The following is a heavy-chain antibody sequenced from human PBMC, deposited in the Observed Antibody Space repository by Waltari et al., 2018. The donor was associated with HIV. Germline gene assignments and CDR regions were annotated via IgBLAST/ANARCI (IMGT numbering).Heavy chain of an antibody. D-gene: IGHD3-22*01. Sequence: QVQLQQWGAGLVKPAETLSLTCAVYGASLNGYSWNWIRLSPGKGLEWIGKNDSAGNTNYSPSLMRRVSISIDTAKNQFSLTMKSVTAADTAVYYCARGLKGIVKSLYFESSGYYSNWGQGDLVRVFS. V-gene: IGHV4-34*01. CDR3: ARGLKGIVKSLYFESSGYYSN. CDR2: NDSAGNT. CDR1: GASLNGYS. J-gene: IGHJ4*02.